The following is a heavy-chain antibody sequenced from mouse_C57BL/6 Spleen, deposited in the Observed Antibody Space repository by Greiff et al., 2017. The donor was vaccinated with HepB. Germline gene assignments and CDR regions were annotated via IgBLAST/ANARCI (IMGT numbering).Heavy chain of an antibody. CDR2: ISDGGSYT. V-gene: IGHV5-4*01. CDR1: GFTFSSYA. D-gene: IGHD6-2*01. CDR3: TREKASLYYAMDY. J-gene: IGHJ4*01. Sequence: EVQRVESGGGLVKPGGSLKLSCAASGFTFSSYAMSWVRQTPEKRLEWVATISDGGSYTYYPDNVKGRFTISRDNAKNNLYLQRSHLKSEDTAMYYCTREKASLYYAMDYWGRGTSVTVSS.